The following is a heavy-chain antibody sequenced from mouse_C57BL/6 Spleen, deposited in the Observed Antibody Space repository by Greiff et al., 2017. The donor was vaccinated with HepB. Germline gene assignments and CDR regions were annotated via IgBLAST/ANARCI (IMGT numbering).Heavy chain of an antibody. J-gene: IGHJ1*03. CDR2: IDPANGNT. CDR1: GFNIKNTY. Sequence: EVKVEESVAELVRPGASVKLSCTASGFNIKNTYMHWVKQRPEQGLEWIGRIDPANGNTKYAPKFQGKATITADTSSNTAYLQLSSLTSEDTAIYYCARGGLYDYDNWYFDVWGTGTTVTVSS. CDR3: ARGGLYDYDNWYFDV. D-gene: IGHD2-4*01. V-gene: IGHV14-3*01.